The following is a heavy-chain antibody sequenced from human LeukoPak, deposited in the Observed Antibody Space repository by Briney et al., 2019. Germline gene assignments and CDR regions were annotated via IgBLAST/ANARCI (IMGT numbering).Heavy chain of an antibody. CDR2: IKEDESAK. J-gene: IGHJ4*02. CDR1: GFIFTDHW. D-gene: IGHD3-16*01. Sequence: GGSLRLSCVASGFIFTDHWMSWVRQAPGKGLDWVANIKEDESAKFYADSVRGRFTISRDNAKNSVYLEMNNLRVEDTAVYYCARAVDVADCWGRGTLVTVSS. V-gene: IGHV3-7*01. CDR3: ARAVDVADC.